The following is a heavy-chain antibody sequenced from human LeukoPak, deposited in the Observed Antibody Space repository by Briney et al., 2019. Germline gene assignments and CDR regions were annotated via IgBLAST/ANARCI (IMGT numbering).Heavy chain of an antibody. J-gene: IGHJ4*02. CDR1: GFTFTNYG. Sequence: PGGSLRLSCAASGFTFTNYGMHWVRQAPGKGLEWVAVVWFDGTNKYYADSAKGRFTISRDNSINTLYLQMNNLRDEDTAVYYCAKDPPCSGGTCYGYFESWGQGTLVTVSS. CDR2: VWFDGTNK. CDR3: AKDPPCSGGTCYGYFES. D-gene: IGHD2-15*01. V-gene: IGHV3-33*06.